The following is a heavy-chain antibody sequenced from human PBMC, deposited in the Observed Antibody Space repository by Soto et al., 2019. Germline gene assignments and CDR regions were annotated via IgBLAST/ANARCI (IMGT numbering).Heavy chain of an antibody. D-gene: IGHD6-13*01. V-gene: IGHV3-30*18. J-gene: IGHJ5*02. CDR1: GFSFSSYA. CDR3: AKVAGVATGGTVGGLDP. Sequence: GGALRLSCQPSGFSFSSYAMHWVRQAPGKGLQWVGVISYDGSHKFYGVSVKGRFTISRDNSKNTLYLQMPSLTTEDTGIYYCAKVAGVATGGTVGGLDPWGQGTLVTVSS. CDR2: ISYDGSHK.